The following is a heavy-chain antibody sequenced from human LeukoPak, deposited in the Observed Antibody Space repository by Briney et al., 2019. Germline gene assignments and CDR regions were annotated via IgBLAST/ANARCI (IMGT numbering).Heavy chain of an antibody. D-gene: IGHD6-19*01. CDR1: KFTFSKFG. Sequence: EGSLRLSCVASKFTFSKFGMHWVRQAPGKGLEWLAFIWYDGSNQDYADTVKGRFTISRDNSKSTVYLQMNSLRAEDTAVYYCARDSIAVAGTFDYWGQGTLVTVSS. CDR3: ARDSIAVAGTFDY. V-gene: IGHV3-33*01. J-gene: IGHJ4*02. CDR2: IWYDGSNQ.